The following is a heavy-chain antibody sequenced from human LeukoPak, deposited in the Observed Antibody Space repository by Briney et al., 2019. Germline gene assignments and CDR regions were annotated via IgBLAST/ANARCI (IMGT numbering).Heavy chain of an antibody. V-gene: IGHV4/OR15-8*01. Sequence: SETLSLTCGVSGGSIDSTNYWTWVRQPPGKGLEWIGEINQSGSTNYNPSLKSRVTISVDTSKNQFSLKLSSVTAADTAVYYCTRGFSFTPGRYGTKSGLCFDYWGQGTLVPVSS. CDR1: GGSIDSTNY. CDR3: TRGFSFTPGRYGTKSGLCFDY. CDR2: INQSGST. D-gene: IGHD2-8*01. J-gene: IGHJ4*02.